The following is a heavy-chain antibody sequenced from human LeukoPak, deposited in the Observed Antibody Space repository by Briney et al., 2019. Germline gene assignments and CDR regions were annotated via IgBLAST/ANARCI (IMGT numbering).Heavy chain of an antibody. D-gene: IGHD1-26*01. J-gene: IGHJ3*02. CDR3: ASYSGSYEGAFDI. CDR2: ISSSSSYI. Sequence: GGSLRLSCAASGFTFSSYSMNWVRQAPGKGLEWVSSISSSSSYIYYADSVKGRFTISRDNAKNSLYLQMNSLRAADTAVYYCASYSGSYEGAFDIWGQGTMVTVSS. CDR1: GFTFSSYS. V-gene: IGHV3-21*01.